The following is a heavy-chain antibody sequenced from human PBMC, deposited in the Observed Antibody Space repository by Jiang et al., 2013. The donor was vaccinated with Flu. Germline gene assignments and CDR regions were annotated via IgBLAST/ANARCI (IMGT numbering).Heavy chain of an antibody. CDR2: INHSGST. J-gene: IGHJ4*02. CDR3: ARAPRRLLHYRGLGYFDY. D-gene: IGHD3/OR15-3a*01. CDR1: GGSFSGYY. V-gene: IGHV4-34*01. Sequence: LLKPSETLSLTCAVYGGSFSGYYWSWIRQPQEGLEWIGEINHSGSTNYNPSLKSRVTISVDTSKNQFSLKLSSVTAADTAVYYCARAPRRLLHYRGLGYFDYWGQGTLVTVSS.